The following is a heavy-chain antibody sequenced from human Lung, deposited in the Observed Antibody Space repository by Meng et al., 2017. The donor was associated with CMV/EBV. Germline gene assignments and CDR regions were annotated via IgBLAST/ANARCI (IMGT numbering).Heavy chain of an antibody. J-gene: IGHJ4*02. CDR3: ARVAPSGYRYFDY. CDR1: GYTFINYA. CDR2: INTNTGNP. Sequence: QLGQPGCEYKKSGPSVPVSGKASGYTFINYAMNWVRQAPGKGLEWMGWINTNTGNPTYAQGFKRRFVFALDTSFRTAYLQISSLKAEDTAVYYCARVAPSGYRYFDYWGQGTLVTVSS. D-gene: IGHD3-3*01. V-gene: IGHV7-4-1*02.